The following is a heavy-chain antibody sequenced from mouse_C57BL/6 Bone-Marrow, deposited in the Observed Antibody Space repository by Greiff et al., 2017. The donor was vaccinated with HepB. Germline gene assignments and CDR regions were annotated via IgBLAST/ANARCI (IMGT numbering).Heavy chain of an antibody. Sequence: QVQLQQPGAELVKPGASVKLSCKASGYTFTSYWMQWVKQRPGQGLEWIGEIDPSDSYTNYNQKFKGKATLTVDTSSSTAYMQLSSLTSEDSAVYYCAGRGLMTVPGFAYWGQGTLVTVSA. D-gene: IGHD1-1*01. CDR2: IDPSDSYT. CDR3: AGRGLMTVPGFAY. CDR1: GYTFTSYW. J-gene: IGHJ3*01. V-gene: IGHV1-50*01.